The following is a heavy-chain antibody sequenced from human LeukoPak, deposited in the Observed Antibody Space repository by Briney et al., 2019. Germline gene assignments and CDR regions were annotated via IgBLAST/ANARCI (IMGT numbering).Heavy chain of an antibody. J-gene: IGHJ4*02. CDR2: ISSGSGYM. V-gene: IGHV3-21*01. CDR3: ARDFFSPNVAVAGTDY. D-gene: IGHD6-19*01. Sequence: GGSLRLSCAASGFTFGNYNMNWVRQAPGKGLEWVSSISSGSGYMRYADSVKGRFTISRDNAKNSLYLQMNSLRAEDTAVYYCARDFFSPNVAVAGTDYWGQGTLVTVSS. CDR1: GFTFGNYN.